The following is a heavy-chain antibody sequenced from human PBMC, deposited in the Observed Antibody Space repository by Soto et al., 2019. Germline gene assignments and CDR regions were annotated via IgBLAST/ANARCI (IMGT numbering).Heavy chain of an antibody. D-gene: IGHD1-26*01. V-gene: IGHV3-30*03. CDR3: VQGASTAHQPLDS. J-gene: IGHJ4*02. Sequence: QVQLVESGGGVVQPGRSLRLSCAASGFIFRKFGMHWVRRAPGKGLEWVAVISGDGNDKYYPDSMKGRFTISRDNFNNTLYLQLNSLRPEVTAVYHCVQGASTAHQPLDSWGQGVLVTVSS. CDR1: GFIFRKFG. CDR2: ISGDGNDK.